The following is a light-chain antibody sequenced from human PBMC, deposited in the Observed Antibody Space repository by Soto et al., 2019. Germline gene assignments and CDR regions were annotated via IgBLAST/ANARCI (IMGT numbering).Light chain of an antibody. J-gene: IGKJ4*01. CDR3: LQGDSLPLT. CDR1: QDISRW. CDR2: ATS. V-gene: IGKV1-12*01. Sequence: DIQMTQSPSSVSASVGDSVTITCRASQDISRWLAWFQHKPGEAPSLLIYATSSLHTGVPSRFSGTGSGTEFALSINSLQPEDFATYYCLQGDSLPLTFGGGTKVEIK.